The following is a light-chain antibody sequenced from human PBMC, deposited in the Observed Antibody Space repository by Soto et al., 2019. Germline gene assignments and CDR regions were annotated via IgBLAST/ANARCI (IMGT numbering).Light chain of an antibody. V-gene: IGKV3-15*01. CDR1: QSVSRN. Sequence: EIVLTQSPGTLSLSPGERATLSCRASQSVSRNYLAWYQQKPGQAPRLLIYGASTRAPDIPDRFSGSGSGTEFTLTISSLQSEDFAVYYCQQYNNWHTFGQGTKLEIK. J-gene: IGKJ2*01. CDR3: QQYNNWHT. CDR2: GAS.